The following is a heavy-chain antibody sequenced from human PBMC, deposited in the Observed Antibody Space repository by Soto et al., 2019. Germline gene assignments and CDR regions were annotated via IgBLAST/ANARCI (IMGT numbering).Heavy chain of an antibody. D-gene: IGHD6-19*01. CDR2: ISGSGGST. CDR1: GFTFSSYA. J-gene: IGHJ4*02. CDR3: ASRSSGWYFDY. Sequence: EVQLLESGGGLVQPGGSLRLSCAASGFTFSSYAMNWVRQGPGKGLEWVSVISGSGGSTYYADSVKGRFTISRDNSKNTLYLKMNGWGPEDRPVYSCASRSSGWYFDYWGQGTLVTVSS. V-gene: IGHV3-23*01.